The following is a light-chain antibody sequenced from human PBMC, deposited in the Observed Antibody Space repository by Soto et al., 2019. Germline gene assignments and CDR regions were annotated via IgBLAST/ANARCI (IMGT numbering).Light chain of an antibody. CDR3: QQYNSYWT. J-gene: IGKJ1*01. Sequence: DIQMTQSTSTLSASVGDRVTITCRASQSITTWLAWYQQKPGKAPKLLIYDASSLESGVPSRFSGSGSGTEFTLTISNLQPDDFATYYCQQYNSYWTFGQGTKV. V-gene: IGKV1-5*01. CDR1: QSITTW. CDR2: DAS.